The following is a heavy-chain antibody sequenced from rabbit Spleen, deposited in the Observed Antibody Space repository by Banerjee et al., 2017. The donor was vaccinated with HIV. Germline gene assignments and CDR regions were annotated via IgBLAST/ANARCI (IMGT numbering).Heavy chain of an antibody. CDR1: GIDFSNYYY. J-gene: IGHJ6*01. D-gene: IGHD4-1*01. CDR2: INTATGKP. CDR3: ARDLAGAIGWNFYL. V-gene: IGHV1S45*01. Sequence: QQQLEESGGGLVKPGGTLTLTCKASGIDFSNYYYMCWVRQAPGKGLEWIACINTATGKPVYATWAKGRFTISTTSSTTVTLQMTSLTAADTATYFCARDLAGAIGWNFYLWGQGTLVTVS.